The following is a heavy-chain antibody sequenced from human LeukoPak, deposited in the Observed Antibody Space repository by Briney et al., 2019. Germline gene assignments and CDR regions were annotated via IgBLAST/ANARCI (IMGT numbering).Heavy chain of an antibody. CDR3: ARDSAAHGGF. Sequence: GGSLRLSCLTSGFTFSTNAMSWVRQAPGKGLEWISGISGSGACTYYADSVTGRFTISRDNSRNTLYLQMNSLRGDDTAVYYCARDSAAHGGFWGQGTPVIVSS. D-gene: IGHD6-25*01. V-gene: IGHV3-23*01. J-gene: IGHJ4*02. CDR2: ISGSGACT. CDR1: GFTFSTNA.